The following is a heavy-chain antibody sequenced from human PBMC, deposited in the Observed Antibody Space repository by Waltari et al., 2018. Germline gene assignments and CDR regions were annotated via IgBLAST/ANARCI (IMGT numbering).Heavy chain of an antibody. CDR1: GYSFTSYW. Sequence: EVQLVQSGAEVKKPGESLKISCKGSGYSFTSYWIGWVRQMPGKGLEWMGIFYPGDADPSYGPAFQGQVTISADKSISTAYLQWSSLKASDTAMYYCARHGVTIEYPHGMDVWGQGTTVTVSS. J-gene: IGHJ6*02. D-gene: IGHD4-17*01. CDR3: ARHGVTIEYPHGMDV. CDR2: FYPGDADP. V-gene: IGHV5-51*01.